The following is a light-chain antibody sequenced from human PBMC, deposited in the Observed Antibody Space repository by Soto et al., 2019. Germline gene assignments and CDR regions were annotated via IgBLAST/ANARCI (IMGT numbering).Light chain of an antibody. J-gene: IGKJ1*01. CDR3: QQYGSSRT. Sequence: IVLTQSPGTLSLSPGERATLSCRASQSVSSSYLAWYQQKPGQTPRLLIYGASSRATGIPDRFSGSGSGTDFTLTISRLEPEDFAVYYCQQYGSSRTFGQATKVEIK. V-gene: IGKV3-20*01. CDR1: QSVSSSY. CDR2: GAS.